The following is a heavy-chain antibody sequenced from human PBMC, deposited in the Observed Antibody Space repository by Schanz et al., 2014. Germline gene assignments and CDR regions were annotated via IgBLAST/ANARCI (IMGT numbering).Heavy chain of an antibody. CDR3: ATDHIAAAGSQYFYYYGMGV. D-gene: IGHD6-13*01. Sequence: QVQLVQSGAEVKKPGASVKVSCKVSGYTLTDLSMHWMRQAPGKGLEWMGGFDPEDVETIYAQKFQGRVTMTEDTSTDTAYMELSSLRSEDTAVYYCATDHIAAAGSQYFYYYGMGVWGQGTTVTVSS. J-gene: IGHJ6*02. CDR1: GYTLTDLS. CDR2: FDPEDVET. V-gene: IGHV1-24*01.